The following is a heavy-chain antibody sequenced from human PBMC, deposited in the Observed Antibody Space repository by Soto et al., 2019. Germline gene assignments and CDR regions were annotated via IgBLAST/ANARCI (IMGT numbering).Heavy chain of an antibody. CDR2: IHHSGST. V-gene: IGHV4-4*02. CDR1: GLSISSGDW. J-gene: IGHJ4*02. Sequence: QVQLQESGPGLVRPSGTVSLTCAVSGLSISSGDWWSWVRQPPGKGLGWIGEIHHSGSTNYNPYLKSRVTMSVVPSKDLFSLTLTSVTAADTAFYYCARDQGSHPGDWGQGTLVSVSS. CDR3: ARDQGSHPGD. D-gene: IGHD6-13*01.